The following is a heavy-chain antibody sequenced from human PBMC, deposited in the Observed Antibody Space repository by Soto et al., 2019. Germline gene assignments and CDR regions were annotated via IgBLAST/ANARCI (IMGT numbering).Heavy chain of an antibody. CDR2: IWYDGSNK. V-gene: IGHV3-33*01. Sequence: QVQLVESGGGVVQPGTSLRLSCAASGFTFSSYGMHWVRQAPGKGLEWVAVIWYDGSNKYYADSVKGRFTISRDNSKNTLYLQMNSLRAEDTDVYYCARVDSANKYVGHVGIWGQGTLVTVSS. CDR1: GFTFSSYG. J-gene: IGHJ4*02. D-gene: IGHD1-26*01. CDR3: ARVDSANKYVGHVGI.